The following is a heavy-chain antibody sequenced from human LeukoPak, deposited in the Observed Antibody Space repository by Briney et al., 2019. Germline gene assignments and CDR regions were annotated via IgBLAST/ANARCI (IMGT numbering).Heavy chain of an antibody. CDR1: GFTFSTYA. D-gene: IGHD3-22*01. V-gene: IGHV3-23*01. CDR2: ICGSGGGT. CDR3: AKDYLDISGYYNYDAFHI. J-gene: IGHJ3*02. Sequence: GGSLRLSCAASGFTFSTYAMSWVRQPPGKGLEWVSSICGSGGGTFYADSVKGRFTISRDNSKNTLYLQMDSLRAEDTAVYYCAKDYLDISGYYNYDAFHIWGQGTMVTVSS.